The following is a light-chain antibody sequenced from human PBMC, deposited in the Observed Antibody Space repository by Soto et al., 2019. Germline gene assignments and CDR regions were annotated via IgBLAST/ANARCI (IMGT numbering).Light chain of an antibody. J-gene: IGKJ5*01. V-gene: IGKV3-15*01. CDR2: YAS. CDR1: QSVGNN. CDR3: QQYNNWPPIT. Sequence: EVMMTQSPATLSVYPGDTASLSCRASQSVGNNLAWYQQKPGQAPRLLIYYASTRATDVPARFSGSGSGTEFTLTISSLQSEDFALYYCQQYNNWPPITFGQGTRLEIK.